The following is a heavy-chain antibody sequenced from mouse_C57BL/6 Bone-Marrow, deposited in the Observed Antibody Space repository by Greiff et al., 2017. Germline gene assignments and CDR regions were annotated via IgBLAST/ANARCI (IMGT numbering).Heavy chain of an antibody. J-gene: IGHJ1*03. CDR3: ARKDVYSPYWYFDV. Sequence: QVQLQQSGPGLVQPSQSLSITCTVSGFSLTSYGVHWVRQSPGKGLEWLGVIWSGGSTDYNAAFISRLSISKDNSKSQVFFKMNSLQADDTAIYYCARKDVYSPYWYFDVWGTGTTVTVSS. CDR1: GFSLTSYG. CDR2: IWSGGST. V-gene: IGHV2-2*01. D-gene: IGHD2-3*01.